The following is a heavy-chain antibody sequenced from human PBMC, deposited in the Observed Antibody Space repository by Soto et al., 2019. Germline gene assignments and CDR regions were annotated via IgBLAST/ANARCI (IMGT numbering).Heavy chain of an antibody. Sequence: SETLSLTCTVSGGSISSSSYYWGWIRQPPGKGLEWIGSIYYSGSTYYNPSLKSRVTISVDTSKNQFSLKLSSVTAADTAVYYCARRGAYCGGDCYSNWFDPWGQGTLVTVS. CDR2: IYYSGST. D-gene: IGHD2-21*02. CDR1: GGSISSSSYY. J-gene: IGHJ5*02. CDR3: ARRGAYCGGDCYSNWFDP. V-gene: IGHV4-39*01.